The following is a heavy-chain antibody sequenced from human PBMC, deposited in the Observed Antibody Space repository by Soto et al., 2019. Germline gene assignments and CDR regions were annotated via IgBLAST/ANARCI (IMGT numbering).Heavy chain of an antibody. CDR2: VYARGAT. J-gene: IGHJ6*04. Sequence: SETLSLTCSVSGASITSYYWSWIRQSAGEGLQWIGRVYARGATNYNPSLKSRVTISGDTSKNQFSLKLTSVTAADTAVYYCGRSSGDAFFSYGMAVGGKGTTVTAPS. CDR1: GASITSYY. D-gene: IGHD2-21*02. V-gene: IGHV4-59*10. CDR3: GRSSGDAFFSYGMAV.